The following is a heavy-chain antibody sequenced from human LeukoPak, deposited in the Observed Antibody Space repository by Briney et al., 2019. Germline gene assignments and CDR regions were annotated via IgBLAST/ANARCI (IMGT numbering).Heavy chain of an antibody. CDR3: ARGYCTATNCHANWFDP. CDR2: IKHDGSAK. CDR1: GFTFSTYW. Sequence: GGSLRLSCLDSGFTFSTYWMAWVRQAPGKELEWVANIKHDGSAKYYVDSVKGRFTISRDKAKNSLYLQMNSLRAEDPALYYCARGYCTATNCHANWFDPWGQGTLVTVSS. J-gene: IGHJ5*02. D-gene: IGHD2-8*02. V-gene: IGHV3-7*01.